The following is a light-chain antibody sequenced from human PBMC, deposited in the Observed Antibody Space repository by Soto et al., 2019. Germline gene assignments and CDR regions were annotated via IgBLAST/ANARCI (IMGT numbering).Light chain of an antibody. CDR2: AAS. V-gene: IGKV1-12*01. CDR1: QDVKSW. Sequence: IQMTQSPSSVSASVGDRVTITCRASQDVKSWLAWYQQKPGKAPKLLINAASTLHTGVPSRFSGSGAGTEFNFTISAVQPEDFATYYCQQGFNFPLTFGGGTRVEIK. J-gene: IGKJ4*01. CDR3: QQGFNFPLT.